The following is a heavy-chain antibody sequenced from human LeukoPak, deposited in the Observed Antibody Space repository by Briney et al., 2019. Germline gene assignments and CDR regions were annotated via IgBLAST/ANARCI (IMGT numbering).Heavy chain of an antibody. V-gene: IGHV4-59*01. CDR1: GGSISSYY. CDR2: IYYSGST. Sequence: SETLSLTCTVSGGSISSYYWSWIRQPPGKGLEWIGYIYYSGSTNYNPSLKSRVTISVDTSKNQFSLKLSSVTAADTAVYYCAREGGFHSPAGIWGQGTMVTVSS. J-gene: IGHJ3*02. D-gene: IGHD1-26*01. CDR3: AREGGFHSPAGI.